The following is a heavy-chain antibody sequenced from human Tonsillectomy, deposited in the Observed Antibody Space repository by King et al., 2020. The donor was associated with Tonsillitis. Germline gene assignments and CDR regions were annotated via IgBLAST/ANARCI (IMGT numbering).Heavy chain of an antibody. CDR1: GGTFSSYA. Sequence: QLVQSGAEVKKPGSSVKVSCKASGGTFSSYAISWVRRAPGQGLEWMVGIIPIFGTAHYAQKSQDRVTITADDSTGTAYMELSSLRSEDTAVYYCARVSGRFLEWLPYYYMDVWGKGTTVTVSS. CDR3: ARVSGRFLEWLPYYYMDV. CDR2: IIPIFGTA. V-gene: IGHV1-69*01. J-gene: IGHJ6*03. D-gene: IGHD3-3*01.